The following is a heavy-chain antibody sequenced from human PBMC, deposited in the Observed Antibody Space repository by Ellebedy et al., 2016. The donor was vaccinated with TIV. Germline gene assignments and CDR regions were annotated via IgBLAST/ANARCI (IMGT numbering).Heavy chain of an antibody. CDR1: GNTLGRHA. CDR3: ARGYSNGWYHDY. Sequence: AASVKVSCKPSGNTLGRHAVHWARQAPGQSLEWMGWVDPGTGKTKYSEKFQDRVTFTRDTSASTVYMELRSLRSEDTAVYYCARGYSNGWYHDYWGQGTLVTVSP. CDR2: VDPGTGKT. V-gene: IGHV1-3*01. D-gene: IGHD6-19*01. J-gene: IGHJ4*02.